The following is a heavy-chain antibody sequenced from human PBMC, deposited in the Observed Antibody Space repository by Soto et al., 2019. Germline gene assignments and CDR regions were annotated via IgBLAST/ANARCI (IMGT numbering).Heavy chain of an antibody. J-gene: IGHJ4*02. CDR1: GGTFSSYA. V-gene: IGHV1-69*13. CDR3: ARGANSGWYRLHFDY. D-gene: IGHD6-19*01. CDR2: VIPIFGTA. Sequence: RASVKVSCKASGGTFSSYAISWVRQAPGQGLEWMGGVIPIFGTANYAQKFQGRVTITADESTSTAYMELSSLRSEDTAVYYCARGANSGWYRLHFDYWGQGTLVTVSS.